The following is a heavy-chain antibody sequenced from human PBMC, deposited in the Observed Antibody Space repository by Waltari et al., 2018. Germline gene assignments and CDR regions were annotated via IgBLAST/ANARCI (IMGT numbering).Heavy chain of an antibody. CDR2: IYHSGST. CDR1: GYSISSGYY. D-gene: IGHD1-1*01. V-gene: IGHV4-38-2*01. CDR3: AGGLGTTGTTSRAFDI. J-gene: IGHJ3*02. Sequence: QVQLQESGPGLVKPSETLSLTCAVSGYSISSGYYWGWIRQPPGKGLEWFGSIYHSGSTYYNPSLKSRVTISVDTSKNQFSLKLSSVTAADTAVYYCAGGLGTTGTTSRAFDIWGQGTMVTVSS.